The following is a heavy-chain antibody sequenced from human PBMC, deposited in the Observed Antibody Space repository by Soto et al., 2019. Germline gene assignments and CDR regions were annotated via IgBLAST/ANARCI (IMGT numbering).Heavy chain of an antibody. CDR2: ISAYNGNT. J-gene: IGHJ3*02. D-gene: IGHD6-19*01. CDR3: ARSSSGPPPDAFDI. Sequence: GASVKVSCKASGGTFTSYGISWVRQAPGQGLEWMGWISAYNGNTNYAQKLQGRVTMTTDTSTSTAYMELRSLRSDDTAVYYCARSSSGPPPDAFDIWGQGTMVTVSS. V-gene: IGHV1-18*01. CDR1: GGTFTSYG.